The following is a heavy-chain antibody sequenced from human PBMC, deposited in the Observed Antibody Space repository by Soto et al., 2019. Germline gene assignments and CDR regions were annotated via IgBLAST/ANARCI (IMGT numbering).Heavy chain of an antibody. CDR3: AREGLTGTIGLYYYYGMDV. J-gene: IGHJ6*02. CDR2: IYYSGST. Sequence: QVQLQESGPGLVKPSETLSLTCTVSGGSISSYYWSWIRQPPGKGLEWIGYIYYSGSTNYNPSLKCRATISVDTSKTQFSLKRSSVTAADTAVYCCAREGLTGTIGLYYYYGMDVWCQGTTVTVSS. V-gene: IGHV4-59*01. CDR1: GGSISSYY. D-gene: IGHD1-20*01.